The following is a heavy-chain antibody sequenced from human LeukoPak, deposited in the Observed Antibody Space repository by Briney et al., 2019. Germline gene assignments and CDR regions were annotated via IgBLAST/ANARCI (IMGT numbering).Heavy chain of an antibody. J-gene: IGHJ4*02. CDR3: ARAFSSSSFYFNY. Sequence: SVKVPCKASGGTFSSYAISWVRQAPGQGLEWMGGIIPIFGTANYAQKFQGRVAITADESTSTAYMELSSLRSEDTAVYYCARAFSSSSFYFNYWGQGILVTVSS. V-gene: IGHV1-69*13. CDR1: GGTFSSYA. D-gene: IGHD6-6*01. CDR2: IIPIFGTA.